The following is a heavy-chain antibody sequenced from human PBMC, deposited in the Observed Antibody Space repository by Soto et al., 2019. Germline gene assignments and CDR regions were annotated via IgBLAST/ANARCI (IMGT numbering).Heavy chain of an antibody. J-gene: IGHJ6*02. Sequence: QVQLVQSGAEVKKPGASVKVSCKASGYTFTNYAMHWVRQAPGQRLEWMGWINTGNGNTKYSQKFQDRVTITRDTSASAAYMEVSSLRSEDTAVYYCARDKAGLPKNYYYGMDVWDQGTTVTVSS. CDR3: ARDKAGLPKNYYYGMDV. CDR2: INTGNGNT. CDR1: GYTFTNYA. D-gene: IGHD3-16*01. V-gene: IGHV1-3*04.